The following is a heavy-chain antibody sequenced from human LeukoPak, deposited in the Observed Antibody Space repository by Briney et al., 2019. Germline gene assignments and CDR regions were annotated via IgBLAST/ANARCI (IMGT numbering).Heavy chain of an antibody. CDR3: ARDSPPKTYYYDSSGDGGY. CDR1: GFTFSSYW. Sequence: EPGGSLRLSCAASGFTFSSYWMHWVRQAPGKGLVWVSRIKSDGSSTSYADSVKVRFTISRDNAKNTLYLQMNSLRAEDTAVYYCARDSPPKTYYYDSSGDGGYWGQGTLVTVSS. CDR2: IKSDGSST. D-gene: IGHD3-22*01. J-gene: IGHJ4*02. V-gene: IGHV3-74*01.